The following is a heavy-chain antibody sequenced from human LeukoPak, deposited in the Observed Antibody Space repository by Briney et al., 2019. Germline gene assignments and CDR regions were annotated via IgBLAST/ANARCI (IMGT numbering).Heavy chain of an antibody. CDR2: INHSGST. J-gene: IGHJ4*02. CDR1: GGSFSGYY. CDR3: ARQGLWFGER. Sequence: PSETLSLTCAVYGGSFSGYYWSWIRQPPGKGLEWIGEINHSGSTNYNPSLKSRVTISVDTSKNQFSLKLSSVTAADTAVYYCARQGLWFGERWGQGTLVTVSS. D-gene: IGHD3-10*01. V-gene: IGHV4-34*01.